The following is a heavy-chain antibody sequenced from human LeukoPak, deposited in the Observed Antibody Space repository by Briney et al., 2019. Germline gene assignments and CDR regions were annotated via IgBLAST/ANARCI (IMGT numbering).Heavy chain of an antibody. CDR1: GFTVSSDY. Sequence: GGSLRLSCAASGFTVSSDYMSWVRQAPGKGLEWVSVIYSGGSTYYADSVKGRFTISRDNSKNTLYLQMNSLRAEDTAVYYCAIDGPTYDYVWGVYRPAAFDIWGQGTMVTVSS. V-gene: IGHV3-66*01. CDR3: AIDGPTYDYVWGVYRPAAFDI. J-gene: IGHJ3*02. CDR2: IYSGGST. D-gene: IGHD3-16*02.